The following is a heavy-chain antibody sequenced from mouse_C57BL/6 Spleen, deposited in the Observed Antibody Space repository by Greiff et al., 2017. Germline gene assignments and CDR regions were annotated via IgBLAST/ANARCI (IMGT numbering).Heavy chain of an antibody. D-gene: IGHD3-3*01. Sequence: QVQLQQPGAELVRPGTSVKLSCKASGYTFTSYWMHWVKQRPGQGLEWIGVIEPSDSYTNYNQKFKGKATFTVDTYYSTAYMQLSSLTSEDSAVYYCARGLGYFDYWGQGTTLTVSS. V-gene: IGHV1-59*01. CDR1: GYTFTSYW. CDR3: ARGLGYFDY. J-gene: IGHJ2*01. CDR2: IEPSDSYT.